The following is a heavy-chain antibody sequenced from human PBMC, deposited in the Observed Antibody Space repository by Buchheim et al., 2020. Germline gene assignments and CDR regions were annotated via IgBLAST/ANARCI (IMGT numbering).Heavy chain of an antibody. Sequence: QVQLQESGPGLVKPSQTLSLTCTVSGGSISSGGYYWSWIRQHPGKGLEWIGYIYYSGSTYYNPSLKSRVTISVDTSKNLFSLKLSSVTAADTAVYYCARGVWYSSGWTDDYYYYGMDVWGQGTT. V-gene: IGHV4-31*03. CDR1: GGSISSGGYY. CDR3: ARGVWYSSGWTDDYYYYGMDV. J-gene: IGHJ6*02. CDR2: IYYSGST. D-gene: IGHD6-19*01.